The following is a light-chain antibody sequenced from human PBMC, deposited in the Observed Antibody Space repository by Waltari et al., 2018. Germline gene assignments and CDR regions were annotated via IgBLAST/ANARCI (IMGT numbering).Light chain of an antibody. CDR1: QSVLYSSNNKNY. J-gene: IGKJ1*01. CDR3: HQYYRSPWT. Sequence: DIVMTQSPDSLAVSLGERATINGKSSQSVLYSSNNKNYLAWYQQKPGQPPKLLFYWASTRESGVPDRFSGSGSGTEFTLTISSLQAEDVAVYYCHQYYRSPWTFGQGTKVEIK. CDR2: WAS. V-gene: IGKV4-1*01.